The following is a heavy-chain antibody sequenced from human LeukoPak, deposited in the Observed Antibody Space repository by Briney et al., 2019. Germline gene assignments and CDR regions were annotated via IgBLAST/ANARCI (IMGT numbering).Heavy chain of an antibody. J-gene: IGHJ3*02. CDR2: IYHDGTNK. CDR3: AREDDGFDI. V-gene: IGHV3-33*01. Sequence: GGSLRLPCASSGFTFSKHGMHWVRQAPGKGLEWVAVIYHDGTNKYYAHSVKGRFTISRDNSKNTLFLQMNSLRGEDTAVYFCAREDDGFDIWGQGTPVTVSS. CDR1: GFTFSKHG.